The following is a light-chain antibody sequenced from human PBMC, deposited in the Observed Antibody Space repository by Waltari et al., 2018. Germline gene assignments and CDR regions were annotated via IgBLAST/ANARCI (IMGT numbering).Light chain of an antibody. V-gene: IGLV3-21*04. CDR2: YDT. CDR3: QVWDNDSGLVL. J-gene: IGLJ2*01. Sequence: SYVVTQPPSLSVAPGETAKVTCGGFKIGDKRVQCYQQKPGQAPVLVTYYDTDRPSGIPERFSGSNSGNTATLTISGVEAGDEADYYCQVWDNDSGLVLFGGGTKVTVL. CDR1: KIGDKR.